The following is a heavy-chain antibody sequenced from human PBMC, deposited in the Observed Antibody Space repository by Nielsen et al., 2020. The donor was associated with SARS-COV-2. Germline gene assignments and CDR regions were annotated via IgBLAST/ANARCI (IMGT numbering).Heavy chain of an antibody. CDR3: AREGYDYVWGSYRKARYGMDV. V-gene: IGHV3-30-3*01. D-gene: IGHD3-16*02. CDR2: ISYDGSNK. Sequence: GGSLRLSCAAFGFTFSSYAMHWVRQAPGKGLEWVAVISYDGSNKYYADSVKGRFTISRDNSKNTLYLQMNSLRAEDTAVYYCAREGYDYVWGSYRKARYGMDVWGQGTTVTVSS. CDR1: GFTFSSYA. J-gene: IGHJ6*02.